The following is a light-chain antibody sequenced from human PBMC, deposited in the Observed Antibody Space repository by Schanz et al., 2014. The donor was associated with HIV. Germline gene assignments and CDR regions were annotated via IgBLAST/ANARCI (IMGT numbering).Light chain of an antibody. CDR3: QSYDSGLSGIL. V-gene: IGLV1-40*01. CDR1: SSNIGAGYE. CDR2: GDK. Sequence: QSVLTQPPSVSGAPGQRVTISCTGSSSNIGAGYEVHWYKQLPETAPKLLIFGDKNRPSGVPDRYSGSKSDTSASLAITGLQAEDEADYYCQSYDSGLSGILFGGGTKLTVL. J-gene: IGLJ2*01.